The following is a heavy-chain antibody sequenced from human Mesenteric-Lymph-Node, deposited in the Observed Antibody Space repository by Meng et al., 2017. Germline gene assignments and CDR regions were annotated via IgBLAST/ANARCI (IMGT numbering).Heavy chain of an antibody. D-gene: IGHD3-16*02. CDR2: ISWDGGST. V-gene: IGHV3-43D*03. CDR1: GFTFDDYA. Sequence: GGSLRLSCAASGFTFDDYAMHWVRQAPGKGLEWVSLISWDGGSTYYADSVKGRFTISRDNSKNSLYLQMNSLRAEDTALYYCASGAWSYDYVWGSYRLFDYWGQGTTVTVSS. CDR3: ASGAWSYDYVWGSYRLFDY. J-gene: IGHJ4*03.